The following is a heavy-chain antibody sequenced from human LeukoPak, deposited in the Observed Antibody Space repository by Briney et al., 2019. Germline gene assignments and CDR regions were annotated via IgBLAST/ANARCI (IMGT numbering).Heavy chain of an antibody. Sequence: GGSLRLSCATSGFNFSPYWMHWARQAPGKGLVWVSRIEGDGSSTTYADSVKGRFTISRDNAKNTLYLQMNSLRDEDTAVYYCARSDRFDPWGQGTLVTVSS. CDR3: ARSDRFDP. V-gene: IGHV3-74*01. D-gene: IGHD2-21*02. CDR1: GFNFSPYW. CDR2: IEGDGSST. J-gene: IGHJ5*02.